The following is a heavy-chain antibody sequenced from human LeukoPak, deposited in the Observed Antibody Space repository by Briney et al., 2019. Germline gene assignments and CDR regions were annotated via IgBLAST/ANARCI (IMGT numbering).Heavy chain of an antibody. CDR3: ARDAVGARAFDF. V-gene: IGHV1-18*01. J-gene: IGHJ3*01. Sequence: GASVKVSCKASGYTFTDYGIHWVRQAPGQGLEWISWGSTFNGHRLYGQRFQGRATMTTDPSTTTVYMELTSLTSEDTALYYCARDAVGARAFDFWGQGTMVIVSS. CDR1: GYTFTDYG. D-gene: IGHD1-26*01. CDR2: GSTFNGHR.